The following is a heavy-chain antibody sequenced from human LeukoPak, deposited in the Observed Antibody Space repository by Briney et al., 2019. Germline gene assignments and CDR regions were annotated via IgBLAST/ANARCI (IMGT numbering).Heavy chain of an antibody. V-gene: IGHV1-18*01. Sequence: GASVKVSCKASGYTFTSYGISWVRQAPGQGLEWMGWISAYNGNTNYAQKLQGRVTMTTGTSTSTAYMELRSLRSDDTAVYYCAREWQDDFWSGYHYYFDYWGQGTLVTVSS. CDR1: GYTFTSYG. CDR3: AREWQDDFWSGYHYYFDY. CDR2: ISAYNGNT. D-gene: IGHD3-3*01. J-gene: IGHJ4*02.